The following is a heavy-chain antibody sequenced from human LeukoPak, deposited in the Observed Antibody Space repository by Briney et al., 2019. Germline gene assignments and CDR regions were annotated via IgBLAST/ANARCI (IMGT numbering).Heavy chain of an antibody. CDR2: IRYDGSSK. CDR3: AIRRRYDILTGYYKDY. CDR1: GFTFSSYG. D-gene: IGHD3-9*01. V-gene: IGHV3-30*02. Sequence: QPGGSLRLSCAASGFTFSSYGMHWVRQAPGKGLVWVAFIRYDGSSKYYADSVKGRFTISRDNSKNTLYLQMNSLRAEDTAVYYCAIRRRYDILTGYYKDYWGQGTLVTVSS. J-gene: IGHJ4*02.